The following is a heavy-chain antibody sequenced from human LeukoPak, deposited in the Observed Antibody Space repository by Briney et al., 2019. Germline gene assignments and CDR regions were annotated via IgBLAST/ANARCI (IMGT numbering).Heavy chain of an antibody. V-gene: IGHV3-30*02. CDR2: IRYDGSNK. CDR1: GFTFSNYG. D-gene: IGHD2-2*01. Sequence: GGSLRLSCAASGFTFSNYGMHWVRRAPGKGLEWVAFIRYDGSNKYYAESVKGRFTISRDNSKNTLYLQMNSLRAADTAVYYCARDKGPSYLSSFDYWGQGTLITVSS. CDR3: ARDKGPSYLSSFDY. J-gene: IGHJ4*02.